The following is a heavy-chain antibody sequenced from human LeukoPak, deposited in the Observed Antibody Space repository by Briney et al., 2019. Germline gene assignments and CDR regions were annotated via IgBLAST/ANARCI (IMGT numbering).Heavy chain of an antibody. CDR1: GYTFTSYD. V-gene: IGHV1-8*03. CDR2: MNPNSGNT. CDR3: ARGFGVVTPTRYYYMDV. D-gene: IGHD3-3*01. Sequence: ASVKVSCKASGYTFTSYDINWVRQATGQGLEWMGWMNPNSGNTGYAQKFQGRVTITRNTSISTAYMELSSLRSEDTAVYYCARGFGVVTPTRYYYMDVWGKGTTVTVPS. J-gene: IGHJ6*03.